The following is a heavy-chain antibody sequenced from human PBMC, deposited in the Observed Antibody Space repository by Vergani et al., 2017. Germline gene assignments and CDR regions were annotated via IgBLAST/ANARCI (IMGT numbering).Heavy chain of an antibody. Sequence: QVQLQESGPGLVKPSETLSLTCTVSGGSISSYYWSWIRQPPEKGLAWIGYIYYSGSTNYNPSRKSRVTISVDTSKNQFSLKLSSVTAADTAVYYCARVLRDFWSGYYTPQYGMDVWGQGTTVTVSS. D-gene: IGHD3-3*01. CDR3: ARVLRDFWSGYYTPQYGMDV. J-gene: IGHJ6*02. CDR1: GGSISSYY. CDR2: IYYSGST. V-gene: IGHV4-59*01.